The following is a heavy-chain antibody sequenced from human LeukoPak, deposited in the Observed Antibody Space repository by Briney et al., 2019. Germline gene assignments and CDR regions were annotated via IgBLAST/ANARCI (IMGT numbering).Heavy chain of an antibody. V-gene: IGHV4-59*01. CDR1: GGSFSGYY. D-gene: IGHD1-1*01. J-gene: IGHJ6*03. CDR3: ARVSWFPGTSYYYMDV. Sequence: SSETLSLTCAVYGGSFSGYYWSWIRQPPGKGLEWIGYIYYSGTTNYNPSLKSRVTISVDTSKNQFSLKLSSVTAADTAVYYCARVSWFPGTSYYYMDVWGKGTTVTVSS. CDR2: IYYSGTT.